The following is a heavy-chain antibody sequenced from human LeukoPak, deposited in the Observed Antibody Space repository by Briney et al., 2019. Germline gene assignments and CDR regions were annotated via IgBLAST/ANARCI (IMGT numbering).Heavy chain of an antibody. J-gene: IGHJ4*02. Sequence: SETLSLTCTVSGGSISTYYWSWIRKPPGKGLEWIGHIYNSGSTNYSPSLKSRVTISVDTSKNQFSLKLSSVTAADTAVYYCARGTYDSSGYRGFWDYWGQGTLVTVSS. V-gene: IGHV4-59*01. CDR1: GGSISTYY. CDR3: ARGTYDSSGYRGFWDY. D-gene: IGHD3-22*01. CDR2: IYNSGST.